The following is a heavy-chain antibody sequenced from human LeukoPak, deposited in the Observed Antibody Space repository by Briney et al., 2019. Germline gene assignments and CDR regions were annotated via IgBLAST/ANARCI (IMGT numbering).Heavy chain of an antibody. V-gene: IGHV3-7*01. CDR2: IDQDGSER. CDR1: GLTFSYYW. Sequence: GGSLRLSCAASGLTFSYYWMTWVRQAPGKGLEWVANIDQDGSERYYVDSVKGRFTISRDNAKNSLYLQMNSLRAEDTAVYYCARGGYDSSGYRWGQGTMVTVSS. CDR3: ARGGYDSSGYR. D-gene: IGHD3-22*01. J-gene: IGHJ3*01.